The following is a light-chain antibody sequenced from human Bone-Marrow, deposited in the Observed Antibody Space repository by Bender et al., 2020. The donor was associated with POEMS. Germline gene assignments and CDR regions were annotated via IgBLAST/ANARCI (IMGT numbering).Light chain of an antibody. CDR3: SSYTSSSWV. Sequence: QSVLTQPPSVSGAPGQSITISCTGTSGDVGGYDYVSWYQQHPGRAPKLIIYDVSSRPSGISTRFSGSKSGNTASLTISGLQGEDEADYYCSSYTSSSWVFGGGTKLTVL. J-gene: IGLJ3*02. CDR2: DVS. V-gene: IGLV2-14*03. CDR1: SGDVGGYDY.